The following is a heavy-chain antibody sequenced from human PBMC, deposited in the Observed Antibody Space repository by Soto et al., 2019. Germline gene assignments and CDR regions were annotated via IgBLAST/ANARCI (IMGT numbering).Heavy chain of an antibody. D-gene: IGHD4-17*01. V-gene: IGHV4-31*03. CDR3: ARDADYGGSRGGMDV. J-gene: IGHJ6*02. CDR2: IYYSGST. Sequence: QVRLEESGPGLVKPSETLSLICSVSGGSVNNASYFWNWIRHHPEHGREGIGYIYYSGSTRYNTSLKTRATLSIDTSKNQSSLRLNSVAVAYTAVYLCARDADYGGSRGGMDVWGRGTTVTVSS. CDR1: GGSVNNASYF.